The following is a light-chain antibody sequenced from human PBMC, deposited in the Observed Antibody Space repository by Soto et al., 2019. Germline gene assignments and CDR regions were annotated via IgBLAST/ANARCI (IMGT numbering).Light chain of an antibody. CDR1: GGDVGGYNY. J-gene: IGLJ1*01. Sequence: QSALTQPASVSGSPGQSITISCTGTGGDVGGYNYVSWYQQYPGKAPKLMIFDVSNRPSGVSNRFSGSKSGNTASLTISGLQAEDEADYYCSSYTSSSTPYVFGTGTKLTVL. CDR3: SSYTSSSTPYV. V-gene: IGLV2-14*01. CDR2: DVS.